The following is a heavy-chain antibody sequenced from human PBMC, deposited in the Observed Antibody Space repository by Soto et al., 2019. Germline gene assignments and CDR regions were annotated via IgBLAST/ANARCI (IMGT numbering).Heavy chain of an antibody. D-gene: IGHD3-10*01. CDR2: IAYDGSDQ. J-gene: IGHJ4*02. Sequence: PGGSLRLSCEASGFTFRTYAMNWVRQAPGKGLEWVALIAYDGSDQKYADSVKGRFTISRDNSKNTLYLQMNTLKTEDTAVYYCAKSRVRGVFYFDYWDQGALVTVSS. V-gene: IGHV3-30*18. CDR1: GFTFRTYA. CDR3: AKSRVRGVFYFDY.